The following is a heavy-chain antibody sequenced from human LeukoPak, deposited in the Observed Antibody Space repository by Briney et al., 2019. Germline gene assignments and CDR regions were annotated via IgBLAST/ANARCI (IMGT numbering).Heavy chain of an antibody. CDR1: GGTFSSYA. CDR2: IIPIFGTA. Sequence: SVKVSCKASGGTFSSYAISWVRQAPGQGLEWMGGIIPIFGTANYAQKFQGRVTITADESTSTAYMELSSLRSGDTAVYYCARARDIVVVPAAQPEAGCWFDPWGQGTLVTVSS. D-gene: IGHD2-2*01. CDR3: ARARDIVVVPAAQPEAGCWFDP. V-gene: IGHV1-69*13. J-gene: IGHJ5*02.